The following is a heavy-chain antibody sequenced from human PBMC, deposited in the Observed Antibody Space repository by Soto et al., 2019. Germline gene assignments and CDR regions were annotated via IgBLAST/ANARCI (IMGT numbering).Heavy chain of an antibody. J-gene: IGHJ4*02. V-gene: IGHV3-53*01. CDR3: ARASIAAAGYYFDY. Sequence: GGSLRIFCPASGFTVSANYMRGVRQDPGKGLEWVSVIYSGGSTYYADSMKGRFTISRDNSKNTLYLQMNSLRAEDTAVYYCARASIAAAGYYFDYWGQGTLVTVSS. D-gene: IGHD6-13*01. CDR2: IYSGGST. CDR1: GFTVSANY.